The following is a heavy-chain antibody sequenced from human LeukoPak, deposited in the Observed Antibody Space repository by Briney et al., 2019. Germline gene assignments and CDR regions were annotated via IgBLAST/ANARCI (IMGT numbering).Heavy chain of an antibody. J-gene: IGHJ4*02. Sequence: GGSLRLSCAASGFTFSSYNMNWVRQAPGKGLEWVSSISSSSSYIYYADSVKGRFTISRDNSKNTLYLQMNSLRAEDTAVYYCAKDPRRLGYCSSTSCYENDYWGQGTLVTVSS. CDR3: AKDPRRLGYCSSTSCYENDY. D-gene: IGHD2-2*01. CDR1: GFTFSSYN. V-gene: IGHV3-21*04. CDR2: ISSSSSYI.